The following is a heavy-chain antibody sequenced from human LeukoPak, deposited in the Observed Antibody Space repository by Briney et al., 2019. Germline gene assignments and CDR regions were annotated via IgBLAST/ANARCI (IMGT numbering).Heavy chain of an antibody. Sequence: PSETLSLTCTGSGGSISSYYWSGIRQPPGKGLEGMGYIYYSGSTNYNPSLKRRVTISVDTSKNQFSLKLSSVTAADTAVYYCAARGAAAGKSDYWGQGTLVTVSS. CDR3: AARGAAAGKSDY. V-gene: IGHV4-59*01. CDR2: IYYSGST. D-gene: IGHD6-13*01. CDR1: GGSISSYY. J-gene: IGHJ4*02.